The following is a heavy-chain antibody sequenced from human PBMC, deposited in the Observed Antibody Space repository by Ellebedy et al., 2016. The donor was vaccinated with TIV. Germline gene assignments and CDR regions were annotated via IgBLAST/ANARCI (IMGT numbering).Heavy chain of an antibody. V-gene: IGHV3-30*18. Sequence: PGGSLRLSCAASGFTFSSYGMHWVRQAPGKGLEWVAVISYDGSNKYYADSVKGRFTISRDNSKNTLYLQMNSLRAEDTAVYYCAKDLGTYYFGSGSHWGQGTLVTVSS. CDR3: AKDLGTYYFGSGSH. CDR1: GFTFSSYG. D-gene: IGHD3-10*01. CDR2: ISYDGSNK. J-gene: IGHJ4*02.